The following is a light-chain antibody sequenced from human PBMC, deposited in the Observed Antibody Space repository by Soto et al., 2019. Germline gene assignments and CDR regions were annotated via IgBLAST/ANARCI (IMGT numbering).Light chain of an antibody. CDR3: QHYNSYSPEIT. CDR2: KAS. V-gene: IGKV1-5*03. J-gene: IGKJ5*01. Sequence: DIQMTQSPSTLSASVGDRVTITCRASQSISSWLAWYQQKPGKAPKLLIYKASSLESGVPSRFSGSGSGTEFTLTISSLQPDDFATYYCQHYNSYSPEITFGQGTRLEIK. CDR1: QSISSW.